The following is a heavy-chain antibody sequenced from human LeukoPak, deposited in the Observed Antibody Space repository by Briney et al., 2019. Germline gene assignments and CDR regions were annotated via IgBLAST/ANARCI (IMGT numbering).Heavy chain of an antibody. CDR2: INSDGTTT. CDR3: SRDLTA. Sequence: PGGSLRLSCAASGFTFTNYWMHWVRRAPGKGLVWVSRINSDGTTTTYADSVKGRFTISRDNAKNTLYLQMNSLRAEDTAVYYCSRDLTAWGQGIMVTVSS. V-gene: IGHV3-74*01. J-gene: IGHJ3*01. CDR1: GFTFTNYW.